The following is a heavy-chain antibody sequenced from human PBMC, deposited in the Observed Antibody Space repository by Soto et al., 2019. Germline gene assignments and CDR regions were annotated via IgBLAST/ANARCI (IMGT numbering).Heavy chain of an antibody. V-gene: IGHV1-8*01. CDR2: MNPNSGNT. J-gene: IGHJ4*02. D-gene: IGHD2-15*01. Sequence: QVQLVQSGAEVKKPGASVKVSCKASGYTFTSYDINWVRQATGQGLEWMGWMNPNSGNTGYAQKFQGRVTMTRNTSISTAYMELSSLRSEDTAVYYCASIECSGGSCYGPLGYWGQGTLVTVSS. CDR3: ASIECSGGSCYGPLGY. CDR1: GYTFTSYD.